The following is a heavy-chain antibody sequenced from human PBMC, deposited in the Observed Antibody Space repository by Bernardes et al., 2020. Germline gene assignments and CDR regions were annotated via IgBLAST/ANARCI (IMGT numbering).Heavy chain of an antibody. CDR2: ISAYNGNT. CDR1: GYTFTSYG. V-gene: IGHV1-18*01. J-gene: IGHJ6*01. Sequence: ASVKVSCKASGYTFTSYGISWVRQAPGQGLEWMGWISAYNGNTNYAQKLQGRVTMTTDTSTSTAYMELRSLRSDDTAVYYCARAATIFGVVPKVYCYCGMDVGGQGTTVTVSS. D-gene: IGHD3-3*01. CDR3: ARAATIFGVVPKVYCYCGMDV.